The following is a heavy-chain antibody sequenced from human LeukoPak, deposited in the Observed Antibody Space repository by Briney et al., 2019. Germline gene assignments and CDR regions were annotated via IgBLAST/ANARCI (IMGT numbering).Heavy chain of an antibody. D-gene: IGHD5-12*01. Sequence: ASVKVSCKASGYTFTGYHMHWVRQAPGQGLEWMGRINPNSGGTNYAQKFQGRVTMTRDMSISTAYMELSRLRSDDTAVYYCARTRGGYTLDYWGQGTLVTVSS. J-gene: IGHJ4*02. CDR3: ARTRGGYTLDY. CDR1: GYTFTGYH. V-gene: IGHV1-2*06. CDR2: INPNSGGT.